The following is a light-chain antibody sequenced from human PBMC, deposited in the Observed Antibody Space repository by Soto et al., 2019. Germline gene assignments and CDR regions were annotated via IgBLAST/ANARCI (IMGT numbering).Light chain of an antibody. CDR1: QGISTY. CDR3: QQYYRYPWM. J-gene: IGKJ1*01. V-gene: IGKV1-16*01. Sequence: DIQMTQSPSSLSASVGDRVTITCRASQGISTYLGWYQQKPGKVPKSLIYSASNLQSGVPSRFSASGSGTEFTLTITDMQPDDFETYYCQQYYRYPWMFGQGTKVDIK. CDR2: SAS.